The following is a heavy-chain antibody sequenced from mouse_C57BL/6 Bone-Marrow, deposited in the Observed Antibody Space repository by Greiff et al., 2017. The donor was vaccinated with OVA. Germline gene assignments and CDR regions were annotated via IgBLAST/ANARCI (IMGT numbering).Heavy chain of an antibody. J-gene: IGHJ2*01. D-gene: IGHD2-2*01. CDR1: GYAFTNYL. CDR3: AREGYYGYAFDY. CDR2: INPASGST. V-gene: IGHV1-54*03. Sequence: VMLVESGAELVRPGTSVKVSCKASGYAFTNYLIEWVKQRPGQGLEWIGVINPASGSTKYNEKFKGKATLTADNTSSTAYMQLSRLTSDDSAVYFCAREGYYGYAFDYWGQGTTLTVSS.